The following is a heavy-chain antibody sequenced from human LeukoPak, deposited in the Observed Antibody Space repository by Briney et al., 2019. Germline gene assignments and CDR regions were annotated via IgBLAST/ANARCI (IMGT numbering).Heavy chain of an antibody. CDR3: ARVPHYHYYNMDV. CDR2: IYYSGST. V-gene: IGHV4-39*07. J-gene: IGHJ6*03. CDR1: GGSFSSYY. Sequence: SETLSLTCTVSGGSFSSYYWGWIRQPPGKGLEWIGSIYYSGSTYYNPSLKSRVTISVDTSKNQFSLKLSSVTAADTAVYYCARVPHYHYYNMDVWGKGTTVTVSS.